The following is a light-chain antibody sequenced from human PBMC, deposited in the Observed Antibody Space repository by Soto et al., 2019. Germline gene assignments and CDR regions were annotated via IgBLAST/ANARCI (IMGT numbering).Light chain of an antibody. CDR3: QQYGDSPPT. CDR2: GTS. V-gene: IGKV3-20*01. CDR1: QSVSSNS. Sequence: EIVLTQSPGTLSLSPGESATLSCRASQSVSSNSSAWYRRNPGQPPSLLIYGTSTRATDIPRRFSGSGSGTDFTLTITRLEPEDFAVYFCQQYGDSPPTFGQGTKVEVK. J-gene: IGKJ1*01.